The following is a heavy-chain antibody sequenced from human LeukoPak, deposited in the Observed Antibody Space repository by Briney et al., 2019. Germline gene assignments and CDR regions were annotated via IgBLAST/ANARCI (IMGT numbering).Heavy chain of an antibody. D-gene: IGHD2-21*02. CDR1: ELTLSRYS. CDR2: ISSSGTYI. J-gene: IGHJ6*03. CDR3: ARSGYCGGDCYSYYYYYMDV. V-gene: IGHV3-21*01. Sequence: GGSLRLSCAASELTLSRYSMHWVRQAPGKGPEWVSSISSSGTYIYYADSVKGRFTISRDNAKKSLFLQMHGLRAEDTAVYYCARSGYCGGDCYSYYYYYMDVWGKGTTVTVS.